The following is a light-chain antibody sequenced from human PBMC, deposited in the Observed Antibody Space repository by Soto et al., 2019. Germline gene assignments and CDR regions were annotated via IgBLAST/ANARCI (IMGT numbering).Light chain of an antibody. CDR3: QESYSRT. CDR2: AAS. CDR1: QSITKF. J-gene: IGKJ3*01. Sequence: DIQMTQSPSSLSASVGDRVTITCRASQSITKFLNWYQQKPGKAPKVLIYAASTLQTGVPSRFSGSGSGTEFTLIISGLQAEDFAPYYCQESYSRTFGPGTIVDIK. V-gene: IGKV1-39*01.